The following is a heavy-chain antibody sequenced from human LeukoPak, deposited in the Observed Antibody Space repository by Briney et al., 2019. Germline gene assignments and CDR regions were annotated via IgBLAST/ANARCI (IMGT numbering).Heavy chain of an antibody. V-gene: IGHV1-18*01. CDR2: ISAYNGNT. CDR1: GYTFTSYG. Sequence: ASEKVSCKASGYTFTSYGISWVQQAPGQGLEWMGWISAYNGNTNYAQKLQGRVTMTTHTSTSTAYMGLRSLRSDDTAVYYCARGSRSGWYFWFDPWGQGTLVTVSS. CDR3: ARGSRSGWYFWFDP. J-gene: IGHJ5*02. D-gene: IGHD6-19*01.